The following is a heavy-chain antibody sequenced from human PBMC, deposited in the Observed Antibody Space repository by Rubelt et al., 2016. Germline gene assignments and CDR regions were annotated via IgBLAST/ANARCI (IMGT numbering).Heavy chain of an antibody. D-gene: IGHD3-10*01. J-gene: IGHJ4*02. Sequence: IRQPPGKGLEWIGEINHSGSTNYNPSLKSRVTISVDTSKNQFSLKLSSVTAADTAVYYCARGRSFMVRGQKIGEFDYWGQGTLVTVSS. V-gene: IGHV4-34*01. CDR3: ARGRSFMVRGQKIGEFDY. CDR2: INHSGST.